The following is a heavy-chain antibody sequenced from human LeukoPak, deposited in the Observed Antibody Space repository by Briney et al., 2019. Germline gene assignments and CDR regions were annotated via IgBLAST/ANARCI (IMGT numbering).Heavy chain of an antibody. CDR1: VLIFSNDW. D-gene: IGHD1-26*01. CDR2: INPDGSGK. J-gene: IGHJ4*02. V-gene: IGHV3-7*01. Sequence: PGGSLRLSCAASVLIFSNDWMTWVRQAPGKGLEWVANINPDGSGKYYVDSVKGRFTISRDNAKNSLYLQMNSLRAEDTALYYCANTHGSWGQGTLVTVSS. CDR3: ANTHGS.